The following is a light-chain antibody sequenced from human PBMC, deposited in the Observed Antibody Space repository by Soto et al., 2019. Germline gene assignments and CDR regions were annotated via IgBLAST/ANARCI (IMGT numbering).Light chain of an antibody. CDR3: LQDYSYPWT. J-gene: IGKJ1*01. CDR2: AAS. CDR1: QGIRND. Sequence: AIQLTQSPSSLSASVGDRVTITCRARQGIRNDLGWYQQKPGKAPKLLIYAASSLQSGVPSRFSGSASGKDFTLTISSLQPEDCATYYCLQDYSYPWTFGQGTKVEIK. V-gene: IGKV1-6*01.